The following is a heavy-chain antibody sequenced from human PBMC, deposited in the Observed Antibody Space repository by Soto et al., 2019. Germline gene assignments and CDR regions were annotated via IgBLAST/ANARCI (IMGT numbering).Heavy chain of an antibody. CDR1: GGSFNDYY. V-gene: IGHV4-34*01. D-gene: IGHD3-10*01. CDR3: ARSGHLFDY. Sequence: SETLSLTCAVYGGSFNDYYWSWIRQPPGKGLEWIGEINHTEHTNYNPSLKSRVTISVDTSKNQFSLKLSSVTAADTAVYYCARSGHLFDYWGQGILVTVSS. CDR2: INHTEHT. J-gene: IGHJ4*02.